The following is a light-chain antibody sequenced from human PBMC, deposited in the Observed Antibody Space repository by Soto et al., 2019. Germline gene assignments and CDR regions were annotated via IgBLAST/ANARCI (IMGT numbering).Light chain of an antibody. J-gene: IGKJ2*01. Sequence: EVVLTQSPGTLSLSPGERATLSCRASQSVSNNYFAWYQQKPGQAPRLLIFGSSDRATPIPDRFSGSGSGTDFTLTISRLEPEDFAVYYCQQYGSSPPYTFGQGTKLEIK. V-gene: IGKV3-20*01. CDR2: GSS. CDR1: QSVSNNY. CDR3: QQYGSSPPYT.